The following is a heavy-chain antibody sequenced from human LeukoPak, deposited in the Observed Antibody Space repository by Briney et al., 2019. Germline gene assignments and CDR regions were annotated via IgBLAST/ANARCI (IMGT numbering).Heavy chain of an antibody. D-gene: IGHD2-2*01. J-gene: IGHJ4*02. CDR2: ISSSSSTI. V-gene: IGHV3-48*01. CDR3: AKPLRGSSTSFLWD. CDR1: GFTFSSYS. Sequence: GGSLRLSCAASGFTFSSYSMNWVRQAPGKGLEWVSYISSSSSTIYYADSVKGRFTISRDNAKNSLYLQMNSLRAEDTAVYYCAKPLRGSSTSFLWDWGQGTLVTVSS.